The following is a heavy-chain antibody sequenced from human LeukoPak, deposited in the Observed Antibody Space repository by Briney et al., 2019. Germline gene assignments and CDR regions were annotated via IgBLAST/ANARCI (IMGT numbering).Heavy chain of an antibody. CDR1: GYSFTSYW. CDR3: ARHTSELAAVWPDY. CDR2: IYPGDSDT. Sequence: GESLKISCKGSGYSFTSYWIGWVRQMPGKVLKWMGIIYPGDSDTRYSPSFQGQVTISADKSISTAYLQWSSLKASDTAMYYCARHTSELAAVWPDYWGQGTLVTVSS. V-gene: IGHV5-51*01. J-gene: IGHJ4*02. D-gene: IGHD6-13*01.